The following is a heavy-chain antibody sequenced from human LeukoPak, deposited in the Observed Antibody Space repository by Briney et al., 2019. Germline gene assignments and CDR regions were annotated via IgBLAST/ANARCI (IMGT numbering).Heavy chain of an antibody. D-gene: IGHD3-22*01. CDR3: ARVGDTSGYYYADY. CDR2: ISYDGSNK. J-gene: IGHJ4*02. V-gene: IGHV3-30-3*01. CDR1: GFTFSSYP. Sequence: PGGSLRLSCAASGFTFSSYPIHWVRQAPGKGLEWVAVISYDGSNKYYAQSVKGRFTISRDNSKNTLYLQMNSLRDEDTALYYCARVGDTSGYYYADYWGQGTVVTVPS.